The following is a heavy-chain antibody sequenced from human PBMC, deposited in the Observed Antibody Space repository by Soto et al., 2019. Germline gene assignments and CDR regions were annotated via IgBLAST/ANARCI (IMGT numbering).Heavy chain of an antibody. CDR1: SASIDSDN. CDR3: ARGHQSYDFWSGYYTEDAFDI. CDR2: IYSNGRT. D-gene: IGHD3-3*01. J-gene: IGHJ3*02. Sequence: PSETLSLTCAVSSASIDSDNWSWIRQPPGKGLEWIGYIYSNGRTNYNPSLRGRVTISIDTSKNQFSLKLSAVTAADTAVYYCARGHQSYDFWSGYYTEDAFDIWGQGTMVTVSS. V-gene: IGHV4-59*01.